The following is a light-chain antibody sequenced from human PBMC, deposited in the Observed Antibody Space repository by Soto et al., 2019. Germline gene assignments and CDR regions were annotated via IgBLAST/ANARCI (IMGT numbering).Light chain of an antibody. CDR3: QKHHSAPQS. J-gene: IGKJ3*01. Sequence: DIQMTQSPSSLSASVGDRVTITCRASQSISNYLAWYQQKPGKVPKLLIYAASTLQSGVPSRFSGSGSGTDFTLTISSMQAEDVATYYCQKHHSAPQSCGPGTKVDVK. CDR1: QSISNY. V-gene: IGKV1-27*01. CDR2: AAS.